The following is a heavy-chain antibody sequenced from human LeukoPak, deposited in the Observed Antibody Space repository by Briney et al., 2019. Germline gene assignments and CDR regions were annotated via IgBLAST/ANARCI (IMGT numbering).Heavy chain of an antibody. J-gene: IGHJ4*02. CDR3: NPRGRWLPFDY. CDR2: FDPEDGET. V-gene: IGHV1-24*01. Sequence: GASVKVSCKVSGYTLTELSMHWVRQAPGKGLEWMGGFDPEDGETIYAQRSQGRVTMTEDTSTDTAYMELSSLRSEDTAVYYCNPRGRWLPFDYWGQGALVTVSS. D-gene: IGHD5-24*01. CDR1: GYTLTELS.